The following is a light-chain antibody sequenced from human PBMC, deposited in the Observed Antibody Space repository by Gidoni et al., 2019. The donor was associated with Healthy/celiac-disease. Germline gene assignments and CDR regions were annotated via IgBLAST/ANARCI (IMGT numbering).Light chain of an antibody. V-gene: IGKV1-39*01. Sequence: DIQMTQSPSSRSASVGDRVTITCRASQSISSYLNWYQQKPGKAPKLLIYAASSLQSGVPSRLSGSGSGTDFTLTISSLQPEDFATYYCQKSYRTPYTFGQGTKLEIK. CDR3: QKSYRTPYT. CDR2: AAS. J-gene: IGKJ2*01. CDR1: QSISSY.